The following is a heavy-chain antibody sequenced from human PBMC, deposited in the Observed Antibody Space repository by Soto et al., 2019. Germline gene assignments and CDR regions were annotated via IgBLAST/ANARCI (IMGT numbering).Heavy chain of an antibody. CDR1: GFTFNNYA. CDR2: ISYDGSNK. D-gene: IGHD5-18*01. J-gene: IGHJ2*01. V-gene: IGHV3-30-3*01. CDR3: ARDPLWGTAMVLWYFDL. Sequence: QVQLVESGGGVVQPGRSLRLSCAASGFTFNNYAMHWVRQAPGKGLEWVALISYDGSNKYYADSVNGRFTISRDNSKNTLYLQMNSLRAEDTAVYYCARDPLWGTAMVLWYFDLWGRGTLVTVSS.